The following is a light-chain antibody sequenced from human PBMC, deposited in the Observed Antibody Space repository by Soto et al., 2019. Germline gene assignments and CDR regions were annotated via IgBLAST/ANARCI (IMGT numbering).Light chain of an antibody. Sequence: QSALTQPASVSGSPGQSITISCTGTSSDIGAYIYVSWYQQHPGRAPKILIFDVSDRPSGVPNRFSGSKSGNTASLTISGLQAEDEADYYCSSYRDSNTPVIFGGGTKLTVL. J-gene: IGLJ2*01. CDR3: SSYRDSNTPVI. V-gene: IGLV2-14*03. CDR2: DVS. CDR1: SSDIGAYIY.